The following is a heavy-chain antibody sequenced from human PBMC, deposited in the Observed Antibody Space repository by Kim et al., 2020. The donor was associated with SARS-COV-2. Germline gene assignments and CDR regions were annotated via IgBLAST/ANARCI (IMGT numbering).Heavy chain of an antibody. CDR2: IYYSGST. Sequence: SETLSLTCTVSGGSISSYYWSWIRQPPGKGLEWIGYIYYSGSTNYNPSLKSRVTISVDTSKNQFSLKLSSVTAADTAVYYCARDPYGDYFDYWGQGTLVT. D-gene: IGHD4-17*01. CDR1: GGSISSYY. V-gene: IGHV4-59*01. CDR3: ARDPYGDYFDY. J-gene: IGHJ4*02.